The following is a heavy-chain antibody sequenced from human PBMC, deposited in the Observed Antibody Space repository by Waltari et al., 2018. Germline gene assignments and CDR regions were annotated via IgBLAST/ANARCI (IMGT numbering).Heavy chain of an antibody. D-gene: IGHD4-17*01. J-gene: IGHJ4*02. Sequence: QVQLQESGPGLVKPSETLSLTCTVFGGSTSSYYWSWIRQPPGKGLEWIGYSGNKYNPSLTSRVTISLDTSKNQFSLKLSSVTAADTAVYYCARSYTVTTSPIAGYWGQGTLVTVSS. CDR1: GGSTSSYY. CDR2: YSGN. CDR3: ARSYTVTTSPIAGY. V-gene: IGHV4-59*01.